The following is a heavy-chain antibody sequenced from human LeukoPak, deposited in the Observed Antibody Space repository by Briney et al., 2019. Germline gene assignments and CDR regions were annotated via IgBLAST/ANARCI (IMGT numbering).Heavy chain of an antibody. J-gene: IGHJ6*02. CDR2: INWNGDST. D-gene: IGHD6-13*01. Sequence: GGSLRLSCAASGFTFDDYGMSWVRQAPGKGLEWVSGINWNGDSTGYADSVKGRFTISRDNARNSLYLQMNSLRAEDTAVYYCARAGIAAAGTSYYGMDVWGQGTTVTVSS. V-gene: IGHV3-20*04. CDR3: ARAGIAAAGTSYYGMDV. CDR1: GFTFDDYG.